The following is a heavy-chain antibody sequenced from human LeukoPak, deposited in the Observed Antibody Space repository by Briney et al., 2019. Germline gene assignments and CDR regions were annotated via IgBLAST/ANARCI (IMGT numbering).Heavy chain of an antibody. D-gene: IGHD3-22*01. CDR1: GYTFISYY. Sequence: ASVKVSCKAPGYTFISYYMHWVRQAPGQGLEWMGIINPSGGSTSYAQKFQGRVTMTRDTSTSTVYMELSSLRSEDTAVYYCARVKSYYYDTSDKDAFDIWGQGTMVTVSS. CDR3: ARVKSYYYDTSDKDAFDI. J-gene: IGHJ3*02. CDR2: INPSGGST. V-gene: IGHV1-46*01.